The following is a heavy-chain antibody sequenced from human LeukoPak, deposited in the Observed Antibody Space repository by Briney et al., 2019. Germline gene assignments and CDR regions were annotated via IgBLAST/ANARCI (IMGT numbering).Heavy chain of an antibody. CDR1: GFIYSDSY. V-gene: IGHV3-11*06. J-gene: IGHJ4*02. Sequence: GGSLRLSCASSGFIYSDSYMSGIRQAPGKGLEWVSYITSGSDYTDYADSVKGRFTISRDNAKNSLYLQLNSLRAEDTALYYCASNRLSGYDPSSFDYWGQGTLVTVSS. CDR3: ASNRLSGYDPSSFDY. D-gene: IGHD1-14*01. CDR2: ITSGSDYT.